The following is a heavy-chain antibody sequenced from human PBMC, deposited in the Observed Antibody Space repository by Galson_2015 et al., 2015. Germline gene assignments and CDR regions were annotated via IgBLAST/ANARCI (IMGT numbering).Heavy chain of an antibody. V-gene: IGHV3-33*01. CDR1: GFTFSSYG. D-gene: IGHD3-10*01. Sequence: SLRLSCAASGFTFSSYGMHWVRQAPGKGLEWVAVIWYDGSNKYYADSVKGRFTISRDNSKNTLYLQMNSLRAEDTAVYYCARSAADQGYYYGSGRYGMDVWGQGTTVTVSS. CDR3: ARSAADQGYYYGSGRYGMDV. CDR2: IWYDGSNK. J-gene: IGHJ6*02.